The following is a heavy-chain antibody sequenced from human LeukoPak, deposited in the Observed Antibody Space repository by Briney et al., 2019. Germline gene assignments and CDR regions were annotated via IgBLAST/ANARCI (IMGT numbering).Heavy chain of an antibody. V-gene: IGHV3-9*01. CDR1: GFTFDDYA. Sequence: GGSLRLSCAASGFTFDDYAMHWVRQAPGKGLEWVSGISWNSGSIGYADSVKGRFTISRDNAKNPLYLQMNSLRAEDTALYYCAKDTSYYYDSSGSTGGGYFDYWGQGTLVTVSS. CDR2: ISWNSGSI. D-gene: IGHD3-22*01. CDR3: AKDTSYYYDSSGSTGGGYFDY. J-gene: IGHJ4*02.